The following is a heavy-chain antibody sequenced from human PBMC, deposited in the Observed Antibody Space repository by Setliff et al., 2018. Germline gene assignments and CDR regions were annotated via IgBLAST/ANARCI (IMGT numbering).Heavy chain of an antibody. D-gene: IGHD6-13*01. CDR3: ATDHMPASGTSAFDI. V-gene: IGHV1-69*05. J-gene: IGHJ3*02. Sequence: QGLEWMGMIIPIFGTSNYAQKFQARVTMTTDESTSTAYMELSSLTSEDTAVYYCATDHMPASGTSAFDIWGQGTVVTVSS. CDR2: IIPIFGTS.